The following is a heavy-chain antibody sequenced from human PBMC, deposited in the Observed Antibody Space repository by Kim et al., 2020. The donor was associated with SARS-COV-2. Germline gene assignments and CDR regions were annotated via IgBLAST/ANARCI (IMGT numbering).Heavy chain of an antibody. V-gene: IGHV4-34*01. CDR1: GGSFSGYY. Sequence: SETLSLTCAVYGGSFSGYYWSWIRQPPGKGLEWIGEINHSGSTNYNPSLKSRVTISVDTSKNQFSLKLSSVTAADTAVYYCAGDIVVVPAAKGRGFDYWGQGTLVTVSS. CDR2: INHSGST. D-gene: IGHD2-2*01. J-gene: IGHJ4*02. CDR3: AGDIVVVPAAKGRGFDY.